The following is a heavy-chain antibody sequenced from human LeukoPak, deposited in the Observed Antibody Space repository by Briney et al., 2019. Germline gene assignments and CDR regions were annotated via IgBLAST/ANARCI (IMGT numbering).Heavy chain of an antibody. J-gene: IGHJ4*02. CDR2: IYYSGST. CDR3: ARRPGYSSGWSDFDY. CDR1: GGSISSYY. D-gene: IGHD6-19*01. V-gene: IGHV4-59*08. Sequence: SETLSLTCTVSGGSISSYYWSWIRQPPGKGLEWIGYIYYSGSTNYNPSLKSRVTISVDTSKNQSSLKLSSVTAADTAVYYCARRPGYSSGWSDFDYWGQGTLVTVSS.